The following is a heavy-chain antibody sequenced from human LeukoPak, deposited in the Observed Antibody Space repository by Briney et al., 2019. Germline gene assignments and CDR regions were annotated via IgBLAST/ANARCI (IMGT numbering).Heavy chain of an antibody. CDR1: GYTFTGYY. V-gene: IGHV1-2*02. D-gene: IGHD2-2*01. CDR3: ARLCPDDAFDI. J-gene: IGHJ3*02. Sequence: ASVKVSCKTSGYTFTGYYIHWVRQAPGQGLEWMGWINPNSGGTNYAQNFQGRVTMTRDTSISTAYMELRSLRADDTAVYYCARLCPDDAFDIWGQGTMVTVSS. CDR2: INPNSGGT.